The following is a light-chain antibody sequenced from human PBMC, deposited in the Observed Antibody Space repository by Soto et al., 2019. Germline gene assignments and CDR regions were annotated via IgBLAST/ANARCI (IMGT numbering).Light chain of an antibody. CDR2: EVT. CDR3: SSHAGIINVV. CDR1: SSDVGGYNY. V-gene: IGLV2-8*01. Sequence: QSALTQPPSASGSPGQSVTISCTGTSSDVGGYNYVSWHQQHPGKAPKLIIYEVTKRPSGVPDRFSGSKSGNTASLTVSGLLAEDEADYYCSSHAGIINVVFGGGPKLIVL. J-gene: IGLJ3*02.